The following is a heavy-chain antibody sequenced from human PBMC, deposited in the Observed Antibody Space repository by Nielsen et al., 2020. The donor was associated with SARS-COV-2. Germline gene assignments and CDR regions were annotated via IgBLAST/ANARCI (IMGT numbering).Heavy chain of an antibody. D-gene: IGHD6-13*01. V-gene: IGHV3-11*03. Sequence: GESLKISCVASGLTFSDYYMSWIRQTPGKGLEWVSYFSSSGDYARYADSVQGRFTVSRDNAQKSLYLQMNSLTADDTAVYYCARMAPAGTDWFDPWGQGTLVTVSS. J-gene: IGHJ5*02. CDR2: FSSSGDYA. CDR3: ARMAPAGTDWFDP. CDR1: GLTFSDYY.